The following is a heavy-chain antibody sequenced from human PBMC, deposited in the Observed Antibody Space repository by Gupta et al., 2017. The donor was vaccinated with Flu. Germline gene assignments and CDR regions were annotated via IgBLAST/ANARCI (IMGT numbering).Heavy chain of an antibody. D-gene: IGHD4-23*01. Sequence: QITLKESCPTLVKPTQTLTLTCTFSGFSLSTSGVGVGWIRQPPGKALEWLALIYWDDDKRYSPSLKSRLTITKDTSKNQVVLTMTNMDPVDTATYYCAHRPGDYGGKGTVYFQHWGQGTLVTVSS. V-gene: IGHV2-5*02. J-gene: IGHJ1*01. CDR3: AHRPGDYGGKGTVYFQH. CDR1: GFSLSTSGVG. CDR2: IYWDDDK.